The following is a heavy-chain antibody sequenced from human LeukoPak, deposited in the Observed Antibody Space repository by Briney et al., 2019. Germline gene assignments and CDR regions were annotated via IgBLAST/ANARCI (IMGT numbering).Heavy chain of an antibody. CDR2: IKQDGSEK. V-gene: IGHV3-7*05. CDR3: ARGPVFGSFDY. D-gene: IGHD6-19*01. Sequence: GGSLRLSCAASGFTFSSYWITWVRQAPGKGLEWVANIKQDGSEKYYVDSVKGRFTISRDNAKNSLYLQMNSLRAEDTAVYYCARGPVFGSFDYWGQGTLVTVSS. CDR1: GFTFSSYW. J-gene: IGHJ4*02.